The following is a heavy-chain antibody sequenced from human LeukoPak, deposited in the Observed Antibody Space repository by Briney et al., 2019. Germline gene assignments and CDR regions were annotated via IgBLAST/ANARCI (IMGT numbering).Heavy chain of an antibody. D-gene: IGHD3-10*01. V-gene: IGHV3-23*01. J-gene: IGHJ4*02. Sequence: PGGSLRLSCAASGFNFSSSAMSWVRQAPGKGLEWVSAISGSGDSTFYADSVKGRFTISRDNSKNTLYMLMNSLRAEDTAVYYCAKTLPTFYGSGSYYKNPIDYWGQGTLVTVSS. CDR2: ISGSGDST. CDR3: AKTLPTFYGSGSYYKNPIDY. CDR1: GFNFSSSA.